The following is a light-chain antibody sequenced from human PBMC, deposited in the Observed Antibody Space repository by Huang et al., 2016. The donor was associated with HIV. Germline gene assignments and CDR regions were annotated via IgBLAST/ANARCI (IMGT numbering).Light chain of an antibody. J-gene: IGKJ3*01. CDR2: CAS. V-gene: IGKV3-20*01. CDR1: QSVGIY. CDR3: QQYERPPDT. Sequence: EIVLTQSPGTLSLSPGERATLSCRASQSVGIYLAWYQQKPGQAPRRLIYCASTRVTGIPDRFSGGGSGTDFTLSISRLEPEDFAVYYCQQYERPPDTFGPGTKVNIK.